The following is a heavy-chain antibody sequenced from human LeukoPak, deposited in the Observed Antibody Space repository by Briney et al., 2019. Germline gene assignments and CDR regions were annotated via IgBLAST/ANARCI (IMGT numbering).Heavy chain of an antibody. Sequence: ASVRVSCMASGYTFTSYDINWVRQATGQGLEWMGWMNPNSGNTGYAQKFQGRVTITRNTSISTAYMELSSLRSEDTAVYYCARGRPHTMMDALGYWGQGTLVTVSS. J-gene: IGHJ4*02. CDR2: MNPNSGNT. V-gene: IGHV1-8*03. D-gene: IGHD3-22*01. CDR1: GYTFTSYD. CDR3: ARGRPHTMMDALGY.